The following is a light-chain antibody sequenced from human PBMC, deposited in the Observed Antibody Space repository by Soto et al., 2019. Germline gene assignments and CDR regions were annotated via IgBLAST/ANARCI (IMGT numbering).Light chain of an antibody. CDR3: QVYASSPRMYT. Sequence: ELVLTQSPGTLGLSPGERATLSCKPSQSVSSTYLAWYQQKPGQAPRLLIYGASSRAAGIPDRFSGSESATDFTLSISRLEPEDFAVYFCQVYASSPRMYTFGQGTKLE. CDR2: GAS. V-gene: IGKV3-20*01. J-gene: IGKJ2*01. CDR1: QSVSSTY.